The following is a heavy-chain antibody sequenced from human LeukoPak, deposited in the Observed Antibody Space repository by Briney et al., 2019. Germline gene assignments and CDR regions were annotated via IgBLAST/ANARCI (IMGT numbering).Heavy chain of an antibody. CDR3: ASSPYYDILTGTHGAFDI. V-gene: IGHV3-30-3*01. CDR1: GFTFSSYA. Sequence: GGSLRLSCAASGFTFSSYAMHWVRQAPGKGLEWVAVISYDGSNKYYVDSVKGRFTISRDNSKNTLYLQMNSLRAEDTAVYYCASSPYYDILTGTHGAFDIWGQGTMVTVSS. J-gene: IGHJ3*02. D-gene: IGHD3-9*01. CDR2: ISYDGSNK.